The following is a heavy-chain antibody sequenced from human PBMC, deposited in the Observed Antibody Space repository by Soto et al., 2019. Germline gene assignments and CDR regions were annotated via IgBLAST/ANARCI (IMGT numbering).Heavy chain of an antibody. Sequence: QVQLVQSGAEVKKPGASVKVSCKASGYTFTSYAMHWVRQAPGQRLEWMGWINAGNGNTKYSQKFQGRVTITRDTSASTAYVELSSLRSEDTAVYYCAGVRSSGWYFDYWGQGTLVTVSS. CDR3: AGVRSSGWYFDY. D-gene: IGHD6-19*01. CDR2: INAGNGNT. V-gene: IGHV1-3*01. CDR1: GYTFTSYA. J-gene: IGHJ4*02.